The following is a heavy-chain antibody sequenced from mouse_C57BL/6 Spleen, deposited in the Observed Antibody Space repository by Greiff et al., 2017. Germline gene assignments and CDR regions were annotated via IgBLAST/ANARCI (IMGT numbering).Heavy chain of an antibody. V-gene: IGHV5-6*01. J-gene: IGHJ2*01. Sequence: EVKVVESGGDLVKPGGSLKLSCAASGFTFSSYGMSWVRQTPDKRLEWVATISSGGSYTYYPDSVKGRFTISRDNAKNTLYLQMSSLKSEDTAMYYCARHQLGKNYFDYWGQGTTLTVSS. CDR3: ARHQLGKNYFDY. CDR1: GFTFSSYG. D-gene: IGHD4-1*02. CDR2: ISSGGSYT.